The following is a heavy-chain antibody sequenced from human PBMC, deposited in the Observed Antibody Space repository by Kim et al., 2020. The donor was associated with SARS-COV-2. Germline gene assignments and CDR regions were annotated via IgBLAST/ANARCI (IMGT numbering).Heavy chain of an antibody. Sequence: GGSLRLSCAASGFTFSSYAMHWVRRAPGKGLEWVAVISYDGSNKYYADSVKGRFTISRDNSKNTLYLQMNSLRAEDTAVYYCARGLRVRGVTIGAFDIWG. J-gene: IGHJ3*02. CDR3: ARGLRVRGVTIGAFDI. D-gene: IGHD3-10*01. CDR1: GFTFSSYA. CDR2: ISYDGSNK. V-gene: IGHV3-30*04.